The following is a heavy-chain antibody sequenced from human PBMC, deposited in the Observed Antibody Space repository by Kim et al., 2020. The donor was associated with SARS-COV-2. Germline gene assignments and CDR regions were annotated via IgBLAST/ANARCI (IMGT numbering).Heavy chain of an antibody. CDR3: AKDLLVFINDSGDY. D-gene: IGHD3-3*02. Sequence: ADSVQGRITITRDNSKNTLYLQMNSLRAEDTSVYYCAKDLLVFINDSGDYWGQGTLVTVSS. V-gene: IGHV3-30*02. J-gene: IGHJ4*02.